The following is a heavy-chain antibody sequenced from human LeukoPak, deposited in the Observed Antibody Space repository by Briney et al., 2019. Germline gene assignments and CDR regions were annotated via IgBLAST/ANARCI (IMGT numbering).Heavy chain of an antibody. CDR1: GGSISSYY. J-gene: IGHJ4*02. V-gene: IGHV4-39*01. Sequence: SETLSLTCTVSGGSISSYYWGWIRQPPGKGLEWIGSIYYSGSTYYNPSLKSRVTISVDTSKNQFSLKLSSVTAADTAVYYCARQGDGYNLDYWGQGTLVTVSS. D-gene: IGHD5-24*01. CDR2: IYYSGST. CDR3: ARQGDGYNLDY.